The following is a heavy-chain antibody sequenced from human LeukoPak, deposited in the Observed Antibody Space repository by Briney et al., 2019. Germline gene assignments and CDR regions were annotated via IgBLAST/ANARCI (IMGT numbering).Heavy chain of an antibody. D-gene: IGHD3-10*01. J-gene: IGHJ4*02. CDR2: ISAYNGNT. V-gene: IGHV1-18*01. CDR3: ARDLYYYGSGSSFHFDY. CDR1: GYTFTSYG. Sequence: RASVKVSCKASGYTFTSYGISWVRQAPGQGLEWMGWISAYNGNTNYAQKLQGRVTMTTDTSTSTAYMELRSLRSDDTAVYYCARDLYYYGSGSSFHFDYWGQGTLVTVSS.